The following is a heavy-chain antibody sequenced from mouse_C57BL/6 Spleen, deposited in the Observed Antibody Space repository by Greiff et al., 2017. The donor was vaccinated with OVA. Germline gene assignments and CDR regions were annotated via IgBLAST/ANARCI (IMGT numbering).Heavy chain of an antibody. CDR1: GFTFSDYG. Sequence: EVHLVESGGGLVKPGGSLKLSCAASGFTFSDYGMHWVRQAPEKGLEWVAYISSGSSTIYYADTVKGRFTISRDNAKNTLFLQMTSLRSEDTAMYYCAKTYGNYGVYAMDYWGQGTSVTVSS. CDR2: ISSGSSTI. J-gene: IGHJ4*01. D-gene: IGHD2-1*01. CDR3: AKTYGNYGVYAMDY. V-gene: IGHV5-17*01.